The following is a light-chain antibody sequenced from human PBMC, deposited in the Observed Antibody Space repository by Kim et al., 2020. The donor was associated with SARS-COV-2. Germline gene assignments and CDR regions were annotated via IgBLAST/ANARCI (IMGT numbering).Light chain of an antibody. V-gene: IGLV3-19*01. CDR3: DSRDSSGNHV. J-gene: IGLJ1*01. CDR1: SLKTSY. CDR2: GKN. Sequence: SSELTQDPAVSVALGQTIRITCQGDSLKTSYTNWYQQKPGQAPVVVVYGKNHRPSGIPDRFSASSSGNVVSLTITGAQAEDVAEYYCDSRDSSGNHVFGT.